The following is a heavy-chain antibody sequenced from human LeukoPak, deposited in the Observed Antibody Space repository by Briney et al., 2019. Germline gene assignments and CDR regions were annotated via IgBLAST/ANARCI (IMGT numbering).Heavy chain of an antibody. CDR3: ARRSIRGSGSAPFDY. CDR2: IYTSGST. D-gene: IGHD3-10*01. J-gene: IGHJ4*02. V-gene: IGHV4-61*02. CDR1: GGSISSGSYY. Sequence: SQTLSLTCTVSGGSISSGSYYWSWIRQPAGKGLEWIGRIYTSGSTNYNPSLKSRVTISVDTSKNQFSLKLSSVTAADTAVYYCARRSIRGSGSAPFDYWGQGTLVTVSS.